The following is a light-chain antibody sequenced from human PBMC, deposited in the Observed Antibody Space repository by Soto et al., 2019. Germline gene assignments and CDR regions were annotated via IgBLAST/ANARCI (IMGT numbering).Light chain of an antibody. CDR2: DNQ. CDR1: SSNVGKNF. J-gene: IGLJ2*01. Sequence: QSVLTQPPSVSAAPGQKVSISCSGSSSNVGKNFVSWYQHFPGKAPKLLIYDNQKRPSGIPDRFSASKSGTLATLDITGLQTGDEADYYCGTWDSSLTIGVIFGGGTKLTVL. V-gene: IGLV1-51*01. CDR3: GTWDSSLTIGVI.